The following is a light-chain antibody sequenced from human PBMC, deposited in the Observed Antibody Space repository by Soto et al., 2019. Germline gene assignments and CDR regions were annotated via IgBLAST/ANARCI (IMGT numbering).Light chain of an antibody. CDR2: DAS. Sequence: EIVLTQSPATLSLSPGERATLSCRASQSLSNFLAWYQQKPGQAPRLLIYDASNRATGIPVRFSGSGSGTDFTLTISSLEPEALAVYYGQQRSNLFTFGPGTTVEIK. CDR1: QSLSNF. V-gene: IGKV3-11*01. CDR3: QQRSNLFT. J-gene: IGKJ3*01.